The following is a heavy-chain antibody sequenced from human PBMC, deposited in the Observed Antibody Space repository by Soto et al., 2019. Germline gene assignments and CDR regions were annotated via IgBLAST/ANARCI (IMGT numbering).Heavy chain of an antibody. J-gene: IGHJ6*02. CDR2: VGAGRGNS. D-gene: IGHD3-10*01. CDR3: TGGSPGSSSLLASYYYGMDV. CDR1: GYTLTTYS. Sequence: QVHFVQSGAEVKRPGASVKVSCEARGYTLTTYSLYWVRQAPGQRLEWIGWVGAGRGNSRLSQKFQDRVTITRDTRASTVYMELTSLRSEDTAVYYCTGGSPGSSSLLASYYYGMDVWGQGTTVTVSS. V-gene: IGHV1-3*01.